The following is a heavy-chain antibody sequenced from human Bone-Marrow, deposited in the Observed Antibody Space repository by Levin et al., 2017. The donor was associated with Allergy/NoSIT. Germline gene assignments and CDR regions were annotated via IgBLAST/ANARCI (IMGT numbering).Heavy chain of an antibody. V-gene: IGHV4-34*01. Sequence: PSETLSLTCAVYGGSFSGYYWSWIRQPPGKGLEWIGEINHSGSTNYNPSLKSRVTISVDTSKNQFSLKLSSVTAADTAVYYCAREYSSSWYQGFDPWGQGTLVTVSS. J-gene: IGHJ5*02. CDR3: AREYSSSWYQGFDP. D-gene: IGHD6-13*01. CDR2: INHSGST. CDR1: GGSFSGYY.